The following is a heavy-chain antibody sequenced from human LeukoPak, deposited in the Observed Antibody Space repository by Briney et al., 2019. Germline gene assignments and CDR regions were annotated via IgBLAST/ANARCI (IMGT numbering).Heavy chain of an antibody. CDR2: IKQDGSEK. CDR3: ARERDRYYYDSSGSFWFDP. CDR1: GFTFSSFW. D-gene: IGHD3-22*01. J-gene: IGHJ5*02. V-gene: IGHV3-7*01. Sequence: GGSLRLSCAASGFTFSSFWMHWVRQAPGKGLVWVANIKQDGSEKYYVDSVKGRFTISRDNAKNSLYLQMNSLRAEDTAVYYCARERDRYYYDSSGSFWFDPWGREPWSPSPQ.